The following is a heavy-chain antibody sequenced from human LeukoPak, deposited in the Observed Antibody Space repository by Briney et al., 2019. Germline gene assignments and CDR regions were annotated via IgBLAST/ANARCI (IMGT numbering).Heavy chain of an antibody. J-gene: IGHJ4*01. Sequence: GGSLRLSCAASGFAISTYAMAWVRQAPGKGLEWISSLSSGRSPSYSDSLEGRLTMSSDNARNTLYLQMDNLRGEDTAMYYCARQLGYCAAGTCYFDSWGLGTQVTVSS. D-gene: IGHD2-8*02. V-gene: IGHV3-69-1*01. CDR3: ARQLGYCAAGTCYFDS. CDR2: LSSGRSP. CDR1: GFAISTYA.